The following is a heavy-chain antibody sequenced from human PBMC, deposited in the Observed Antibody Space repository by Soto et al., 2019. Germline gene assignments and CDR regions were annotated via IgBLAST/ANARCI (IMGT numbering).Heavy chain of an antibody. CDR3: AKAVLYGDSLDWFDP. Sequence: EVQLLESGGGLVQPGGSLRLSCAASGFTFSSYAMSWVRQAPGKGLEWVSAISGSGGSTYYADSVKGRFTISRDNSKNPLYLQMNSLRAEDTAVYYCAKAVLYGDSLDWFDPWGQGTLVTVSS. V-gene: IGHV3-23*01. D-gene: IGHD4-17*01. CDR1: GFTFSSYA. J-gene: IGHJ5*02. CDR2: ISGSGGST.